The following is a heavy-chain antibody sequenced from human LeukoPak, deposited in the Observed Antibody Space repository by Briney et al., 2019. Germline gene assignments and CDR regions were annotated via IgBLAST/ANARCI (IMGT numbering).Heavy chain of an antibody. CDR1: GDSISTSNSY. J-gene: IGHJ4*02. D-gene: IGHD6-13*01. CDR3: TRSTHSIRAAGGFDY. Sequence: SETLSLTCTVSGDSISTSNSYWGWIRQPPGKGLEWIGSIYYSGNTYYNASLKGRVTISVDTSKNQFSLKLSSVTAADTAVYYCTRSTHSIRAAGGFDYWGQGTLVTVSS. CDR2: IYYSGNT. V-gene: IGHV4-39*07.